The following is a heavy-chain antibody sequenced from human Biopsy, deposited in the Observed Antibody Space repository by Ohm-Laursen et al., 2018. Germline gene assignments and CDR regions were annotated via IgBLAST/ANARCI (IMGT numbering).Heavy chain of an antibody. D-gene: IGHD3-22*01. CDR1: GYTFTGYH. CDR3: TRGGYYYDSLAYYYWFDP. CDR2: INAKTGDT. V-gene: IGHV1-2*02. Sequence: SVKVSCKVSGYTFTGYHVHWVRQAPGHGLEWMGWINAKTGDTNYAQKFQGRVTMTRDTSISTAYVDLSSLRSHDTAVYYCTRGGYYYDSLAYYYWFDPWGQGTLVTVSS. J-gene: IGHJ5*02.